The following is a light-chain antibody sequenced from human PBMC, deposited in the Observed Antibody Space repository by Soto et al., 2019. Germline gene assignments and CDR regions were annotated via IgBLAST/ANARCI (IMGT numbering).Light chain of an antibody. Sequence: QSALTQPASVSGSPGQSITISCTGTSSDVGSYNLVSWYQQHPGKAPKLMIYEGSKRPSGVSNRFSGYKSGNTASLTISGLQAEDEADYYCCSYAGSKVFGTGTKLTVL. CDR1: SSDVGSYNL. V-gene: IGLV2-23*01. CDR3: CSYAGSKV. J-gene: IGLJ1*01. CDR2: EGS.